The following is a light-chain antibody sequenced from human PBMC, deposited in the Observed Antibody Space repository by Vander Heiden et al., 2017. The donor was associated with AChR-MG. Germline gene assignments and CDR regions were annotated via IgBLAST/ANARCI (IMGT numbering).Light chain of an antibody. CDR3: QQSYGTPLT. Sequence: DIKMTQSPSSLSASVGDRVTITCRASQSVRNHLNWYQQKPGKAPKLLIYAAASLQSGVPSRFSGSGSGTDVTLTVSSLQPEDFATYYCQQSYGTPLTFGGGTQVEIK. V-gene: IGKV1-39*01. CDR1: QSVRNH. CDR2: AAA. J-gene: IGKJ4*01.